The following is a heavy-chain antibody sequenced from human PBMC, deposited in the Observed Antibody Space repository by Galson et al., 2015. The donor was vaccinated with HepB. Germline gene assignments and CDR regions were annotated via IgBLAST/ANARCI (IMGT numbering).Heavy chain of an antibody. Sequence: SVKVSCKASGHTLTSYSIHWVRQAPGQGLEWMGVINPSGGTTTYAQKLQGRVTMTRETSTSTVYMELSSLRPEDTAMYFCVRTWGYWGQGTLVTVSS. CDR3: VRTWGY. D-gene: IGHD7-27*01. V-gene: IGHV1-46*04. CDR1: GHTLTSYS. CDR2: INPSGGTT. J-gene: IGHJ4*02.